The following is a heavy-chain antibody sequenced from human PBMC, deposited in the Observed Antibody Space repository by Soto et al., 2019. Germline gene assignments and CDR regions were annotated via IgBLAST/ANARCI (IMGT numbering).Heavy chain of an antibody. CDR3: ARDRLRGYDSSGFYS. CDR1: GYSFSSYG. V-gene: IGHV1-18*01. D-gene: IGHD3-22*01. Sequence: QVQLEQSGAELRKPGASVKVSCKASGYSFSSYGMNWVRQAPGQGLGWMGWINPNNGNRNYAQKFEDRVTMTTATSTNTVFLELRSLKSDDTAIYYCARDRLRGYDSSGFYSWGQGTLVTVSS. CDR2: INPNNGNR. J-gene: IGHJ4*02.